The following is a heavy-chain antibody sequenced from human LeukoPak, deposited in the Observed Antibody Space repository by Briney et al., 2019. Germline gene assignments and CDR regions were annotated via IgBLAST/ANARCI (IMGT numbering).Heavy chain of an antibody. J-gene: IGHJ5*02. CDR3: ARDPSPEVVVISWFDP. V-gene: IGHV3-30-3*01. CDR1: GFTFSSYA. D-gene: IGHD3-22*01. Sequence: GGSLRLSCAASGFTFSSYAMHWVRQAPGKGLEWVAVISYDGSNKYYADPVKGRFTISRDNSKNTLYLQMNSLRAEDTAVYYCARDPSPEVVVISWFDPWGQGTLVTVSS. CDR2: ISYDGSNK.